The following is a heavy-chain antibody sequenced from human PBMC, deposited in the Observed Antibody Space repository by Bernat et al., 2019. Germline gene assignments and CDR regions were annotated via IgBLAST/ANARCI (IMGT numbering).Heavy chain of an antibody. Sequence: QVQLVESGGGVVQPGRSLRLSCAASGFTFSSYGMHWVRQAPGKGLEWVAVIWYDGSNKYYADSVKGRFTISRDNSENTLYLQMNSLRAEDTAVYYCARGAYGMDVWGQGTTVTVSS. CDR3: ARGAYGMDV. CDR1: GFTFSSYG. CDR2: IWYDGSNK. D-gene: IGHD3-16*01. J-gene: IGHJ6*02. V-gene: IGHV3-33*01.